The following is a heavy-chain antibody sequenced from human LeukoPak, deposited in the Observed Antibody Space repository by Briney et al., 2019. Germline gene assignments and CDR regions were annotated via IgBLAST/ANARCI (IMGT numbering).Heavy chain of an antibody. J-gene: IGHJ4*02. CDR1: GGSISSSSYY. Sequence: TSETLSLTCTVSGGSISSSSYYWAWIRKPPGKGLEWIGSIYYSGRTYYNPSLTSPVTISVDTSKTQSSLKLSSVTAEDTGVYCCARLSITMVRGVDYWGQGTLVTVSS. V-gene: IGHV4-39*01. CDR3: ARLSITMVRGVDY. D-gene: IGHD3-10*01. CDR2: IYYSGRT.